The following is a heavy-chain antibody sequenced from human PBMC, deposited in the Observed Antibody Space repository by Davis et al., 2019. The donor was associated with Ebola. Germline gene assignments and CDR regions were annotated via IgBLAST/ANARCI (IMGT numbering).Heavy chain of an antibody. J-gene: IGHJ6*02. D-gene: IGHD1-1*01. CDR3: AKDGRGSMDV. V-gene: IGHV3-53*01. CDR1: GFTVSSNY. CDR2: IYSGGST. Sequence: PGGSLRLSCAASGFTVSSNYMSWVRQAPGKGLEWVSVIYSGGSTYYADSVKGRFTISRDNAKNSLYLQMNSLRAEDTAVYYCAKDGRGSMDVWGQGTTVTVSS.